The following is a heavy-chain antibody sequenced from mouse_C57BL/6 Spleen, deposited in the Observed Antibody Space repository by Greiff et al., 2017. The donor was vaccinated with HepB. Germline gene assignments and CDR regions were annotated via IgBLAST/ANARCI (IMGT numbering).Heavy chain of an antibody. D-gene: IGHD3-2*02. CDR3: ASDSSGYVMDY. Sequence: EVQLQQSGPELVKPGASVKISCKASGYTFTDYYMNWVKQSHGKSLEWIGDINPNNGGTSYNQKFKGKATLTVDKSSSTAYMELRSLTSEDSAVYYCASDSSGYVMDYWGQGTTLTVSS. J-gene: IGHJ2*01. V-gene: IGHV1-26*01. CDR2: INPNNGGT. CDR1: GYTFTDYY.